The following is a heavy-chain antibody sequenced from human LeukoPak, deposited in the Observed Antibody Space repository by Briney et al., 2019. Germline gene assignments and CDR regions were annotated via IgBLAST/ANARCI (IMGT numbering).Heavy chain of an antibody. V-gene: IGHV3-7*05. D-gene: IGHD6-13*01. Sequence: HSGGSLRLSCAASGFTFSSYWMSWVRQAPGKGLEWVANIKHDGSEKYYVDSVKGRFTISRDNAKNSLYLQMNSLRAEDTAVYYCARRMAAAGTRAFDYWGQGTLVTVSS. CDR3: ARRMAAAGTRAFDY. CDR1: GFTFSSYW. J-gene: IGHJ4*02. CDR2: IKHDGSEK.